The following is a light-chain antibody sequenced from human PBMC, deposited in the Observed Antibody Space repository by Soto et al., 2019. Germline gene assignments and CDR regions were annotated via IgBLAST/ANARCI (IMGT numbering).Light chain of an antibody. CDR3: QTWGPGIQV. V-gene: IGLV4-69*01. J-gene: IGLJ3*02. Sequence: QSVLTQSPSASASLGASVKLTCTLSSGHSSYAIAWHQQQPEKGPRYLMKFNSDGSHNKGDGIPDRFSGSSSGAERYLTISSLQSEDDADYYCQTWGPGIQVFCGGTKLTVL. CDR1: SGHSSYA. CDR2: FNSDGSH.